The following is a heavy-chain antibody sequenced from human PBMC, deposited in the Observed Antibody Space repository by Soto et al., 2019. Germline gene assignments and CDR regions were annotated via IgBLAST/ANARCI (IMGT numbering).Heavy chain of an antibody. CDR1: GYTFTSYG. CDR2: ISTHNGNT. V-gene: IGHV1-18*01. Sequence: QVQLVQSGAEVKKPGASVKVSCKASGYTFTSYGISWVRQAPGQGLEWMGWISTHNGNTKYVQKLQGRVTMTTEISTSAAYVELKSLRSDDTAVYYCARGDYYYYMDVWGKGTTVTVSS. CDR3: ARGDYYYYMDV. J-gene: IGHJ6*03.